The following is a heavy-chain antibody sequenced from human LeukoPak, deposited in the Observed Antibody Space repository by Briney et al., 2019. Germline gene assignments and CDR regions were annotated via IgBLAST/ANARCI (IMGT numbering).Heavy chain of an antibody. J-gene: IGHJ6*02. CDR1: GFTFSSYW. D-gene: IGHD1-1*01. Sequence: GGSLRLSCAASGFTFSSYWMSWVRQAPGKGLEWVGRIKSKTDGGTTDYAAPVKGRFTISRDDSKNTLYLQMNSLKTEDTAVYYCTAGLMTTGTQSYYYGMDVWGQGTTVTVSS. CDR3: TAGLMTTGTQSYYYGMDV. CDR2: IKSKTDGGTT. V-gene: IGHV3-15*01.